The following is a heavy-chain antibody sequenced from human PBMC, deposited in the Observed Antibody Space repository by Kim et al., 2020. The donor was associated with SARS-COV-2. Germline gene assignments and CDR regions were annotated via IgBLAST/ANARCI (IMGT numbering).Heavy chain of an antibody. Sequence: SETLSLTCTVSGYSISSGYYWGWIRQPPGKGLEWIGSIYHSGSTYYNPSLKSRVTISVDTSKNQFSLKLSSVTAADTAVYYCARAEYSSSPGNFLWDNW. V-gene: IGHV4-38-2*02. D-gene: IGHD6-6*01. CDR1: GYSISSGYY. CDR3: ARAEYSSSPGNFLWDNW. CDR2: IYHSGST. J-gene: IGHJ5*01.